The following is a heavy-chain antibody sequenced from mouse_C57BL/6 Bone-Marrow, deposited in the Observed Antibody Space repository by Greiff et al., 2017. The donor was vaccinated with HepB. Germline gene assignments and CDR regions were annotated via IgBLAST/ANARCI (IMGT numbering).Heavy chain of an antibody. CDR1: GFSLSTFGMG. CDR3: ARMGERGRVPS. V-gene: IGHV8-8*01. CDR2: IWWDDDK. Sequence: QVTLKVSGPGILQPSQTLSLSCSSSGFSLSTFGMGVGRIRQPSGKGLEWMAQIWWDDDKYYNPALKSRRTISKDTSKNQVFLKIANVDTADTATYYCARMGERGRVPSWGQGTSVTVSS. J-gene: IGHJ4*01.